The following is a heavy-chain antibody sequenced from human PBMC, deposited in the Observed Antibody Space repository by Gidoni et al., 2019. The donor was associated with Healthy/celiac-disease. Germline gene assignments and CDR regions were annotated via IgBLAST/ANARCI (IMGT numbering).Heavy chain of an antibody. J-gene: IGHJ3*02. CDR3: AKGTEGTVVTPHGAFDI. D-gene: IGHD2-21*02. CDR1: GFTFSSYG. Sequence: QVQLVECGGGVVQPGRSLRLSCAASGFTFSSYGMHWVRQAPGKGLEWVAVISYDGSNKYYADSVKGRFTISRDNSKNTLYLQMNSLRAEDTAVYYCAKGTEGTVVTPHGAFDIWGQGTMVTVSS. CDR2: ISYDGSNK. V-gene: IGHV3-30*18.